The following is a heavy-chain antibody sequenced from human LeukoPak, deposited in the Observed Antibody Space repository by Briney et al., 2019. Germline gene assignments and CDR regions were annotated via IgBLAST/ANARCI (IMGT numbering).Heavy chain of an antibody. D-gene: IGHD6-13*01. V-gene: IGHV3-21*01. CDR2: ISSSSSYI. CDR1: GFTFSSYS. J-gene: IGHJ6*02. Sequence: GGSLRLSCAASGFTFSSYSMNWVRQAPGKGLEWVSSISSSSSYIYYADSVKGRFTISRDNSKNTLYLQMNSLRAEDTAVYYCARERYSSNSKPRYYYYGMDVWGQGTTVTVSS. CDR3: ARERYSSNSKPRYYYYGMDV.